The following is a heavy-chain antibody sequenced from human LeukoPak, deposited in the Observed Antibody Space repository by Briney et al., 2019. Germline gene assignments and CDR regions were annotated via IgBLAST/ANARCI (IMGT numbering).Heavy chain of an antibody. Sequence: GGSLRLSCAASGFTVSSNYMSWVRQAPGKGLEWVSGINWNGGSTGYADSVKGRFTISRDNAKNSLYLQMNSLRAEDTALYYFAGVSTILGGVINAFDYWGQGTLSPSPQ. D-gene: IGHD3-3*01. CDR1: GFTVSSNY. J-gene: IGHJ4*02. CDR2: INWNGGST. V-gene: IGHV3-20*04. CDR3: AGVSTILGGVINAFDY.